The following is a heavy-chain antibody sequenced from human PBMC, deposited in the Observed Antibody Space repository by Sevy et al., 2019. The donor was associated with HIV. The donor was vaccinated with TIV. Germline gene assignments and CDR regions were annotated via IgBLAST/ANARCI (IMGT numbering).Heavy chain of an antibody. CDR3: AKDKVSSSSWYGMDV. D-gene: IGHD6-13*01. V-gene: IGHV3-30*18. Sequence: GGSLRLSCAASGFTFSSYGMHWVRQAPGKGLEWVAVISYDGSNKCYADSVKGRFTISRDNSKNTLYLQMNSLRAEDTAMYYCAKDKVSSSSWYGMDVWGQGTTVTVSS. CDR1: GFTFSSYG. CDR2: ISYDGSNK. J-gene: IGHJ6*02.